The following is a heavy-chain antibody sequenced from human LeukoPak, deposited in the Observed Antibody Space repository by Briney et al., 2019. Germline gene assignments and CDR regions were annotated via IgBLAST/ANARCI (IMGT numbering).Heavy chain of an antibody. CDR3: ARGLDYFDNSGYKFDY. CDR1: GFTFSSYE. CDR2: ISGSGSAI. D-gene: IGHD3-22*01. J-gene: IGHJ4*02. V-gene: IGHV3-48*03. Sequence: GGSLRLSCAASGFTFSSYEMNWVRQAPGKGLEWISFISGSGSAIYYADSVKGRFTVSRDNAKNSLDLQMNSLRADDTAVYYCARGLDYFDNSGYKFDYWGQGTLVTVSS.